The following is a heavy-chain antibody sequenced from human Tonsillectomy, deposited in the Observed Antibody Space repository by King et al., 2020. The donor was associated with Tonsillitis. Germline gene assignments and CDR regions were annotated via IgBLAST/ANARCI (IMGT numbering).Heavy chain of an antibody. Sequence: VQLVESGGGLVQPGGSLRLSCTASGFTFSSYAMSWVRQAPGKGLEWVSAISGSGGSTYYADSVKGRFTISRDNSKSTLYLQMNSLRAEDTAVYYCAKDRYDFWSGYYEYYFDYWGQGTLVTVSS. CDR3: AKDRYDFWSGYYEYYFDY. CDR2: ISGSGGST. CDR1: GFTFSSYA. J-gene: IGHJ4*02. V-gene: IGHV3-23*04. D-gene: IGHD3-3*01.